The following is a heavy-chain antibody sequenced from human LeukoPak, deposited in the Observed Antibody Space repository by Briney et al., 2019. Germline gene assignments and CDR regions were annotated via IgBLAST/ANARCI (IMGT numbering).Heavy chain of an antibody. D-gene: IGHD1-14*01. CDR1: GFTFSSYA. CDR3: ARENRGPLRGAFDM. V-gene: IGHV3-64*01. J-gene: IGHJ3*02. CDR2: ISSNGGST. Sequence: GGSLRLSCAASGFTFSSYAMHWVRQAPGKGLEYVSAISSNGGSTCYANSVKGRFTISRDNPKNTLYLQMGSLRAEDMAVYYCARENRGPLRGAFDMWGQGTMVTVSS.